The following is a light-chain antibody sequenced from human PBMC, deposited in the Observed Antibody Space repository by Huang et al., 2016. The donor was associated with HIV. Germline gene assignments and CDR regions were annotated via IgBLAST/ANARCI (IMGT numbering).Light chain of an antibody. Sequence: DVVMTQSPLSLPVTLGQPASISCRSSQSLVHSDGNTYLNWFQQRPGQSPRRLIYKVSNRDSGVPDRFSGSGSGTDFTLKISRVEAEDVGVYYCMQGTHWPAFTFGPGTKVGIK. CDR2: KVS. CDR1: QSLVHSDGNTY. V-gene: IGKV2-30*02. J-gene: IGKJ3*01. CDR3: MQGTHWPAFT.